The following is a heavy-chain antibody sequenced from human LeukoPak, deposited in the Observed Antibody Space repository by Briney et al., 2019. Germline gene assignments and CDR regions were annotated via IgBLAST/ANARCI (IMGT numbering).Heavy chain of an antibody. D-gene: IGHD5-24*01. Sequence: SGTLSLTCAVSGGSISSSNWWSLVRQPPGKGLEWIGEIYHSGSTNYNPSLKSRVTISVDTSKNQFSLKLSSVTAADTAVYYCARESRREGYRFDYWGQGTLVTVSS. CDR3: ARESRREGYRFDY. V-gene: IGHV4-4*02. CDR1: GGSISSSNW. CDR2: IYHSGST. J-gene: IGHJ4*02.